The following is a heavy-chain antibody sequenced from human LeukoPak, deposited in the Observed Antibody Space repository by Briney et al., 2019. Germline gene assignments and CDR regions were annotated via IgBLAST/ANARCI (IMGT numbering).Heavy chain of an antibody. Sequence: SETLSLTRAVYGGSFSDHYWSWIRQPPGQGLEWIGEINHSGSAKYNPSLKSRVTISVDTSKNQFSLEVTSVTAADTAVYYCGPFGGYSGYDLGYWGQGTLVTVSS. CDR1: GGSFSDHY. J-gene: IGHJ4*02. V-gene: IGHV4-34*01. D-gene: IGHD5-12*01. CDR2: INHSGSA. CDR3: GPFGGYSGYDLGY.